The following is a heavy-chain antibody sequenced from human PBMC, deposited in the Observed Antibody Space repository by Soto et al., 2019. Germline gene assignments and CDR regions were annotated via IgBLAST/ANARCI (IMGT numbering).Heavy chain of an antibody. Sequence: SETLSLTCTVSGGSISSYYWSWIRQPPGKGLEWIGYIYYSGSTNYNPSLKSRVTISVDTSKNQFSLKLSSVTAADTAVYYCARVLMWDKRYYYYYYMDVWGQGTTVTVSS. CDR1: GGSISSYY. V-gene: IGHV4-59*01. D-gene: IGHD1-26*01. J-gene: IGHJ6*03. CDR3: ARVLMWDKRYYYYYYMDV. CDR2: IYYSGST.